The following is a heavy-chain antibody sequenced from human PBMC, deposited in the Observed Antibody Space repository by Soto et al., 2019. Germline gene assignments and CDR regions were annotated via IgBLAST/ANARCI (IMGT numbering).Heavy chain of an antibody. CDR3: ARDRSSSSPFDY. V-gene: IGHV1-69*13. J-gene: IGHJ4*02. Sequence: ASVKVSCKASGGTFSSYAISWVRQAPGQGLEWMGGIIPIFGTANYAQKFQGRVTITADESTSTAYMELSSLRSEDTAVYYCARDRSSSSPFDYWGQGTLGTVAS. CDR1: GGTFSSYA. CDR2: IIPIFGTA. D-gene: IGHD6-6*01.